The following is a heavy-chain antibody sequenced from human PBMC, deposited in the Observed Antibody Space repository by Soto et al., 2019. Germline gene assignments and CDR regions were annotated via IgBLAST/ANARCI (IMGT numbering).Heavy chain of an antibody. CDR2: IWYDGSNK. J-gene: IGHJ6*02. CDR1: GFTFSSYG. CDR3: ARDHFEYYYYDGMDV. Sequence: GGSLRLSCAASGFTFSSYGMHWVRQAPGKGLEWVAVIWYDGSNKYYADSVKGRFTISRDNSKNTLYLQMNSLRAEDTAVYYCARDHFEYYYYDGMDVWGQGTTVTVSS. V-gene: IGHV3-33*01. D-gene: IGHD3-3*02.